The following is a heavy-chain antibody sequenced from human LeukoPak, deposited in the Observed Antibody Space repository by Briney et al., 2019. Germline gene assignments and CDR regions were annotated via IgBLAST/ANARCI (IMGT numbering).Heavy chain of an antibody. CDR2: IIPIFGTA. CDR1: GYTFTSYY. J-gene: IGHJ4*02. D-gene: IGHD4-17*01. CDR3: ARTDYGDYYIDY. Sequence: ASVKVSCKASGYTFTSYYMHWVRQAPGQGLEWMGGIIPIFGTANYAQKFQGRVTITTDESTSTAYMELSSLRSEDTAVYYCARTDYGDYYIDYWGQGTLVTVSS. V-gene: IGHV1-69*05.